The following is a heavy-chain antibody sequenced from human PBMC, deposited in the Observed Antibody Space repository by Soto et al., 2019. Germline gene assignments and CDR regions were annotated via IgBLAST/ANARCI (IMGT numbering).Heavy chain of an antibody. Sequence: QVQLVQSGAEVKKPGASVKVSCKASGYTFTSYGISWVRQAPGQGLEWMGWISPYNGNTNYAQKVQGRVTMTTDTSTSTAYMELRSLRSDDTAVYYCARDPIRTGQAEEWFGELRVPWGVGFYYYGMDVWGQGTTVTVSS. CDR1: GYTFTSYG. V-gene: IGHV1-18*04. CDR2: ISPYNGNT. CDR3: ARDPIRTGQAEEWFGELRVPWGVGFYYYGMDV. D-gene: IGHD3-10*01. J-gene: IGHJ6*02.